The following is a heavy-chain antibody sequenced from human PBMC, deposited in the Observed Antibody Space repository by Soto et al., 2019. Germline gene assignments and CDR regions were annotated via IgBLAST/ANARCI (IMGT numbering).Heavy chain of an antibody. CDR2: IYFSGST. CDR3: ARQNLRKALFDY. J-gene: IGHJ4*02. Sequence: PSETLSLTCTVSGDSITSGDYYWSWIRQHPGKGLEWIGYIYFSGSTYYNPSLKSRVILSVDTSRKQFSLKLSSVTAADTAVYYCARQNLRKALFDYCGQGTLVSGSS. D-gene: IGHD3-9*01. V-gene: IGHV4-31*03. CDR1: GDSITSGDYY.